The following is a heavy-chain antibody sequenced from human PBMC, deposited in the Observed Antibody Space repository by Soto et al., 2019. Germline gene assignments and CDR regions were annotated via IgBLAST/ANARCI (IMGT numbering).Heavy chain of an antibody. Sequence: ASVKVSCKASGYTFSSYAINWVRQAPGQRLEWMGWINIGNGNTEYSQNLQGRATITRDTSASTAYMELTSLKSEDTAVYYCATDYNGNWFDPWGQGTLVTVSS. CDR1: GYTFSSYA. D-gene: IGHD1-20*01. CDR3: ATDYNGNWFDP. V-gene: IGHV1-3*04. J-gene: IGHJ5*02. CDR2: INIGNGNT.